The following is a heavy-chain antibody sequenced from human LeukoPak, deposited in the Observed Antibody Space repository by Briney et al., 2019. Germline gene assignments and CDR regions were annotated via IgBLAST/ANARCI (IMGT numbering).Heavy chain of an antibody. V-gene: IGHV4-59*01. D-gene: IGHD2-15*01. J-gene: IGHJ6*03. Sequence: SETLSLTCTVSGGSISSYYWSWIRQPPGKGLEWIGYIYYSGGTNYNPSLKSRVTISVDTSKNQFSLKLSSVTAADTAVYYCARVGYCSGGSCYSPMGYYYYYMDVWGKGTTVTVSS. CDR2: IYYSGGT. CDR1: GGSISSYY. CDR3: ARVGYCSGGSCYSPMGYYYYYMDV.